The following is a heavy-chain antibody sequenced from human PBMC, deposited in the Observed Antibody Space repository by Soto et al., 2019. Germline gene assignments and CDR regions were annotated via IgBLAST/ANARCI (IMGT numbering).Heavy chain of an antibody. CDR3: ARELWDGSGMDV. Sequence: QVQLVESGGGVVQPGRSLRLSCAASGFTFSSYGMHWVRQAPGKGLEWVAVIWYDGSNKYYADSVKGRFTISRDNSKNTLYLQMNSLRAEDTAVYYCARELWDGSGMDVWGQGTTVTVPS. J-gene: IGHJ6*02. CDR2: IWYDGSNK. D-gene: IGHD3-10*01. CDR1: GFTFSSYG. V-gene: IGHV3-33*01.